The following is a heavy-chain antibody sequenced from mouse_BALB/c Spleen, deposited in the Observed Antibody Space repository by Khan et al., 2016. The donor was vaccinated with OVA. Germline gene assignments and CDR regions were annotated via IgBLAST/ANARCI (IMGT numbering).Heavy chain of an antibody. J-gene: IGHJ4*01. CDR1: GYSFTNYY. CDR2: IDPFNGGT. V-gene: IGHV1S135*01. CDR3: ARGGLGLRAYARDY. D-gene: IGHD3-1*01. Sequence: EVQLQESGPELMKPGTSMKISCTASGYSFTNYYIHWVKQSHGKSLEWIGYIDPFNGGTGYNQRFKGKATLTLDKSSSTAYMHLSSLTSEDSAVYYCARGGLGLRAYARDYWGQGTSVTVSS.